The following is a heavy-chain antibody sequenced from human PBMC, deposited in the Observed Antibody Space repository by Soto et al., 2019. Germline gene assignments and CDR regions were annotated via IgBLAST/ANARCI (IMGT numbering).Heavy chain of an antibody. D-gene: IGHD5-18*01. CDR3: ATDKGDSYGYGNY. V-gene: IGHV1-58*01. CDR2: IVVGSGNT. CDR1: GFTFSNSA. Sequence: SSVKVSCKASGFTFSNSAVQWVRQARGQRLEWIGWIVVGSGNTNYAQKFQERVTITRDMSTTTAYMELSSLRSVDTAVYYCATDKGDSYGYGNYWGQGTLVSVSS. J-gene: IGHJ4*02.